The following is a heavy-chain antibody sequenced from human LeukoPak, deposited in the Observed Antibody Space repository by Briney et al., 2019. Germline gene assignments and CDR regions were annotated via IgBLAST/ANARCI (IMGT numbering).Heavy chain of an antibody. CDR3: ARSRGGYYSDY. Sequence: GGSLRLSCTASGFTFSSYAMNWVRQTPGKGLEWVSEIGFSGGSTYYADSVKGRFTISRDNSKNTLYLQMNSLRADDMALYYCARSRGGYYSDYWGQGTLVTVSS. V-gene: IGHV3-23*01. J-gene: IGHJ4*02. CDR2: IGFSGGST. CDR1: GFTFSSYA. D-gene: IGHD3-22*01.